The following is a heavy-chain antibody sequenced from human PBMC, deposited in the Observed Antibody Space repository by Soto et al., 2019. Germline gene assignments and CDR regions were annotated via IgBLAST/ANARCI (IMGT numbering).Heavy chain of an antibody. CDR3: ARQAKIGDRSQFYFDS. D-gene: IGHD3-16*01. CDR2: ISYNGRNK. Sequence: TWGSLRLSCAASGFTFSFYAMHWVRQSPGKGLEWVAVISYNGRNKHYVDSVKGRFTISRDNSQDTLYLQMDSLRPDDTAVYYCARQAKIGDRSQFYFDSWGQGTLVTGSS. CDR1: GFTFSFYA. J-gene: IGHJ4*02. V-gene: IGHV3-30*04.